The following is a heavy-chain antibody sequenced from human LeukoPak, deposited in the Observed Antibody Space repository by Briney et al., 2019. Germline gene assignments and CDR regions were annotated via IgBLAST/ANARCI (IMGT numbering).Heavy chain of an antibody. CDR1: GGSXSSYY. D-gene: IGHD2-21*01. V-gene: IGHV4-59*08. CDR3: ARRLARGGWFDP. Sequence: ETLSLTCTVSGGSXSSYYWSWIWQPPGKGLEWIGYIYYSGSTNYNPSLKSRVTISVDTSKNQFSLKLSSVTAADTAVYYCARRLARGGWFDPWGQGTLVTVSS. J-gene: IGHJ5*02. CDR2: IYYSGST.